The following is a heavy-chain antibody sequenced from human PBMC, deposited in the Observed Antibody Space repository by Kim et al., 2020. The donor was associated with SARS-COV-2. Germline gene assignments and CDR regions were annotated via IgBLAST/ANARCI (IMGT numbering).Heavy chain of an antibody. V-gene: IGHV4-34*01. CDR1: GGSFSGYY. CDR2: INHSGST. J-gene: IGHJ5*02. D-gene: IGHD3-10*01. CDR3: ARGLPVGSGSYYNLIAVAGWFDP. Sequence: SETLSLTCAVYGGSFSGYYWSWIRQPPGKGLEWIGEINHSGSTNYNPSLKSRVTISVDTSKNQFSLKLSSVTAADTAVYYCARGLPVGSGSYYNLIAVAGWFDPWGQGTLVTVSS.